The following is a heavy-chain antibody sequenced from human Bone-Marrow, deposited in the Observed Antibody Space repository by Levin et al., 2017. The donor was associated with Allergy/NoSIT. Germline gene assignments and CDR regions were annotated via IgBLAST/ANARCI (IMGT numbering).Heavy chain of an antibody. Sequence: SQTLSLTCSVSGGSICNSYWSWIRQAPGKGLEWIGYIKNSGTTKYNPSLTSRVTISADTSKNQVSLRLTSVTAADTAVYYCASLGYTISYYDYAMDVWGQGTTVTVSS. CDR2: IKNSGTT. CDR1: GGSICNSY. CDR3: ASLGYTISYYDYAMDV. D-gene: IGHD5-12*01. J-gene: IGHJ6*02. V-gene: IGHV4-59*01.